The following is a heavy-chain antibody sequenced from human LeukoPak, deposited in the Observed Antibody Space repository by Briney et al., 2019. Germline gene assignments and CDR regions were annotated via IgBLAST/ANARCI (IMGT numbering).Heavy chain of an antibody. J-gene: IGHJ6*02. D-gene: IGHD3-22*01. CDR1: GGSISSSSYY. V-gene: IGHV4-39*07. Sequence: SETLSLTCTVSGGSISSSSYYWGWIRQPPGKGLEWIGSIYYSGSTNYNPSLKSRVTISVDTSKNQFSLKLSSVTAADTAVYYCARDSVTMIVGPGGMDVWGQGTTVTVSS. CDR2: IYYSGST. CDR3: ARDSVTMIVGPGGMDV.